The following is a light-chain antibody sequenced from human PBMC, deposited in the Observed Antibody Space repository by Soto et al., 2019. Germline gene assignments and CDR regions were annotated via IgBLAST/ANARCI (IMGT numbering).Light chain of an antibody. V-gene: IGKV1-39*01. CDR3: QQSYTTPYT. CDR1: QSISTY. J-gene: IGKJ2*01. CDR2: GAS. Sequence: DIQMTQSPSSLSASVGDRVTITCRESQSISTYLNWYQQKPGKAPKLLMFGASRLQSGVPSRFSGSGLGTDFTLTISSLQPEDFATYFCQQSYTTPYTFGQGTKLEIK.